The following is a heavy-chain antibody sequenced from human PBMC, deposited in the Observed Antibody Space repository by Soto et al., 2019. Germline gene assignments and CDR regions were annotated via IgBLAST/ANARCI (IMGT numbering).Heavy chain of an antibody. CDR3: VKDRDSNSWPARDV. D-gene: IGHD3-22*01. CDR2: ISPKSGSI. J-gene: IGHJ6*02. CDR1: GYTFTRNG. Sequence: ASVKVSCKTSGYTFTRNGISWVRQAPGQGLEWMGWISPKSGSIKYAQKFQGRVIMTTDTSTSTAYMEVRSLRSDDTAVYYCVKDRDSNSWPARDVWGPGTTVTVSS. V-gene: IGHV1-18*01.